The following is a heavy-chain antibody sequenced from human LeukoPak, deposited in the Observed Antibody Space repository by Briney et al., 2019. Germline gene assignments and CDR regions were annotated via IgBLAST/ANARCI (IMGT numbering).Heavy chain of an antibody. CDR3: ARLYDSSGSSMDV. CDR1: GGSISSYY. J-gene: IGHJ6*02. D-gene: IGHD3-22*01. Sequence: PSETLSLTCTVSGGSISSYYWSWIRQPPGKGLEWIGYIYYSGSTNYNPSLKSRVTISVDTSKNQFSLKLSSVTAADTAVYYCARLYDSSGSSMDVWGQGTTVTVSS. V-gene: IGHV4-59*08. CDR2: IYYSGST.